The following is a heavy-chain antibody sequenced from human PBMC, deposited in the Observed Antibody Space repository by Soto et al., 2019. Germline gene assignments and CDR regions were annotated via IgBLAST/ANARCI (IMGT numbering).Heavy chain of an antibody. V-gene: IGHV4-4*02. CDR1: GVSLTSGNW. CDR3: ARLVYDTRLNYMYFDF. Sequence: SETLSLTCAVSGVSLTSGNWWTWVRQSPQRGLEYIGEIFHDGTANYYPSFERRVAMSVDTSRNQFSLKLTSVTAADTAVYFCARLVYDTRLNYMYFDFWGPGTRVTVSS. D-gene: IGHD3-10*01. J-gene: IGHJ4*02. CDR2: IFHDGTA.